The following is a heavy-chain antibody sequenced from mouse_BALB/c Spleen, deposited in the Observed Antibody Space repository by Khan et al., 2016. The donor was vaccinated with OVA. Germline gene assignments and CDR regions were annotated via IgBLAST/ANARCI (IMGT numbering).Heavy chain of an antibody. CDR2: INPSTGYT. V-gene: IGHV1-7*01. J-gene: IGHJ3*01. CDR3: ARGGYGSVAY. Sequence: QVQLQQSGAELAKPGASVKMSCKASGYTFTSYWIHWVKQRPGQGLEWIGYINPSTGYTDSNQKLKEKATLTADKSSSTAYMQLSSLTSENSAVYYCARGGYGSVAYWGQGTLVTVSA. D-gene: IGHD1-1*02. CDR1: GYTFTSYW.